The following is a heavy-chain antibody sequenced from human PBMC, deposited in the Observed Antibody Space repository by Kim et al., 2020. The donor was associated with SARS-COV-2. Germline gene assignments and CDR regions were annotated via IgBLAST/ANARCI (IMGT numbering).Heavy chain of an antibody. V-gene: IGHV3-30-3*01. CDR2: ISYDGSNK. D-gene: IGHD5-12*01. CDR3: ARVSSRDIDDY. Sequence: GGSLRLSCAASGFTFSSYAMHWVRQAPGKGLEWVAVISYDGSNKYYADSVKGRFTISRDNSKNTLYLQMNSLRAEDTAVYYCARVSSRDIDDYWGQGTLVTVSS. CDR1: GFTFSSYA. J-gene: IGHJ4*02.